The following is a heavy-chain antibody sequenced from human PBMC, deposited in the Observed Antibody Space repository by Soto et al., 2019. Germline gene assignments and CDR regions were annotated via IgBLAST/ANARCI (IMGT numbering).Heavy chain of an antibody. CDR1: GGTFSTYG. CDR2: IIPIFGTA. J-gene: IGHJ4*02. D-gene: IGHD4-17*01. Sequence: QVQLVQSGAEVKKPGSSVKVSCKASGGTFSTYGINWVRQAPAHGLEWMGGIIPIFGTANYAQKFQGRVTITADASTTTAYMELSSLTSGDTAVYYCARGSYRDYAYWGQGTLVTVSS. CDR3: ARGSYRDYAY. V-gene: IGHV1-69*01.